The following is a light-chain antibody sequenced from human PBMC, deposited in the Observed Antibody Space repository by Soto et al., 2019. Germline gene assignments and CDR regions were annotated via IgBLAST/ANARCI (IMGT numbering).Light chain of an antibody. J-gene: IGLJ1*01. Sequence: QSALTQPASVTGSPGQSITISCTGTTSDIGAYDRVSWFRQYPGTAPKLIIYEVSDRPSGVSNRFSGSKSGSTASLTISGLQAEDEADYYCSSYTSSSLYVFGTGTKVTVL. V-gene: IGLV2-14*01. CDR3: SSYTSSSLYV. CDR2: EVS. CDR1: TSDIGAYDR.